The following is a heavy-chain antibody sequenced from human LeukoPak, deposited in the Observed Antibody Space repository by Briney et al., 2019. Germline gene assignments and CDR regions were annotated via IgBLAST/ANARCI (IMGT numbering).Heavy chain of an antibody. D-gene: IGHD2-21*01. J-gene: IGHJ4*02. Sequence: GGSLRLSCAASGFTFSSYAMHWVRQAPGKGLEWVAVISYDGSNKYYADSVKGRFTISRDNSENTLYLQMNSLRAEDTAVYYCARDLGKHGLRAPLGYWGQGTLVTVSS. CDR1: GFTFSSYA. CDR3: ARDLGKHGLRAPLGY. V-gene: IGHV3-30*04. CDR2: ISYDGSNK.